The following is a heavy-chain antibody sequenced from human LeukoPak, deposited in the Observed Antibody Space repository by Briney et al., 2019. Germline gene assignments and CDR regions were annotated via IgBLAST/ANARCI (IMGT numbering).Heavy chain of an antibody. CDR1: GFTFSSYW. D-gene: IGHD3-16*01. CDR3: AKNGGPHGMDV. J-gene: IGHJ6*02. V-gene: IGHV3-7*02. Sequence: TGGSLRLSCAASGFTFSSYWMSWVRQAPGKGLEWVANIKHDGSETNYVDSVKGRFTISGDNAKNSLHLQMNSLRVEDTAVYYCAKNGGPHGMDVWGQGTTVTVSS. CDR2: IKHDGSET.